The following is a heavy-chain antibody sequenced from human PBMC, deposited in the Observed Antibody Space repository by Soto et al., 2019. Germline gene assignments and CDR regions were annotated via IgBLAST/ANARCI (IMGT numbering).Heavy chain of an antibody. J-gene: IGHJ4*02. Sequence: EYLKISCEASGFTFSCCAMSWVRQAPGKGLEWVSAISGSGGSTYYADSVKGRFTISRDNSKDTLYLQMNSLRAEDTAVYYCANLNKWGQGTLVTVSS. CDR2: ISGSGGST. CDR1: GFTFSCCA. V-gene: IGHV3-23*01. CDR3: ANLNK.